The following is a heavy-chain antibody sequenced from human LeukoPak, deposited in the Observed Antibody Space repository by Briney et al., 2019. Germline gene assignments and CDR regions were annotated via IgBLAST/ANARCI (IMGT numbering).Heavy chain of an antibody. Sequence: SETLSLTCAAYGGSFSGYYWSWIRQPPGKGLEWSGEINHSGSTNYNPSLKSRVTISVDTSKNQFTLKLSSVTAADTAVYYCARQSIAAAFGYWGQGTLVTVSS. V-gene: IGHV4-34*01. CDR2: INHSGST. CDR3: ARQSIAAAFGY. CDR1: GGSFSGYY. D-gene: IGHD6-13*01. J-gene: IGHJ4*02.